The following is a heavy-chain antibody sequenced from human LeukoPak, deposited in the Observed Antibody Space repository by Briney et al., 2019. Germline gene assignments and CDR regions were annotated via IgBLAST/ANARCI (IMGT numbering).Heavy chain of an antibody. J-gene: IGHJ4*02. Sequence: AYAESVKGRFTTFRDDSKSTAYLQMNSLKTEDTAVYYCTSIDFWGQGTQVAVSS. V-gene: IGHV3-73*01. CDR3: TSIDF.